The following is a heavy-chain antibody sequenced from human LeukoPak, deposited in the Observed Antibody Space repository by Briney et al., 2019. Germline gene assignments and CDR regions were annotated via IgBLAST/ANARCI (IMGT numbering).Heavy chain of an antibody. D-gene: IGHD4-17*01. Sequence: SETLSLTCTVSGGSISSYYWSWIRQPPGKGLEWIGYFYYSGSTIYNPSLKSRVTISVDTSKNQFSLQLSSVTAADTAVYFCARRAPDYGHPFDPWGQGALVTVSS. CDR1: GGSISSYY. CDR2: FYYSGST. J-gene: IGHJ5*02. CDR3: ARRAPDYGHPFDP. V-gene: IGHV4-59*08.